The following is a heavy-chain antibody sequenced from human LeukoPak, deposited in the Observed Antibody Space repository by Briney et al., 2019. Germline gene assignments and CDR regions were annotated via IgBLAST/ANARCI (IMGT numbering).Heavy chain of an antibody. V-gene: IGHV4-39*07. D-gene: IGHD1-26*01. CDR2: IYFSGST. J-gene: IGHJ4*02. CDR1: GGSISSSSYY. Sequence: SETLSLTCTVSGGSISSSSYYWGWIRQPPGKGLEWIGSIYFSGSTYYNPSLKSRVTISVDTSKNQFSLKLSSVTAADTAVYYCARDKSGSFDYWGQGTLVTVSS. CDR3: ARDKSGSFDY.